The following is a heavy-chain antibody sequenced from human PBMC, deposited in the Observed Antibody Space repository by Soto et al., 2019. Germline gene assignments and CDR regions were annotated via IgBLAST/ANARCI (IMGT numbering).Heavy chain of an antibody. CDR2: ISYDETNE. J-gene: IGHJ4*02. CDR3: ARDPPGFHSAFDS. D-gene: IGHD4-4*01. V-gene: IGHV3-30*03. CDR1: GFTFGSHG. Sequence: GGSLRLSCVASGFTFGSHGMHWVRQAPGKGLEWVAVISYDETNEHYAVSVRSRITINPDTSKNQFSLHLTSVTPEDTSVYFCARDPPGFHSAFDSWGQGTLVTVSS.